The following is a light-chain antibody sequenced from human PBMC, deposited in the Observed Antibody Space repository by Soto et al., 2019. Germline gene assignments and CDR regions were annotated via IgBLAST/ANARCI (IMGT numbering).Light chain of an antibody. V-gene: IGKV1-39*01. J-gene: IGKJ1*01. Sequence: DVRMTQSPSSLSASVGDTITITCRASRTINTYLNWFQQKPGEPPRLLIYGASTLHDGVPSRFSGSGSGADFTLTISRVEAEDVGVYYCMQSVQHPWTFGQGTKVDIK. CDR3: MQSVQHPWT. CDR2: GAS. CDR1: RTINTY.